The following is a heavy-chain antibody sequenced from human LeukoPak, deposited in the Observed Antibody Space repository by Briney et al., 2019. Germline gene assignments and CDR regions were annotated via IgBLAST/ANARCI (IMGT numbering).Heavy chain of an antibody. Sequence: GGSLRLSCAASRFTFTNYWMSWVRQAPGKGLEWVANINQDGSEKNFVDSVKGRFSISRDNAENSLYLQMNSLRAEDTAVYYCARRGSYSIHDCWGQGTLVTVSS. CDR3: ARRGSYSIHDC. CDR2: INQDGSEK. J-gene: IGHJ4*02. CDR1: RFTFTNYW. D-gene: IGHD2-15*01. V-gene: IGHV3-7*03.